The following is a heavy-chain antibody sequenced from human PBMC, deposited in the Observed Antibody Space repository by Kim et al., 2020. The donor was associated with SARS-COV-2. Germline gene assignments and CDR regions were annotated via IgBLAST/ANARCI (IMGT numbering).Heavy chain of an antibody. J-gene: IGHJ4*02. Sequence: ATAYAASVKGWFTISRDDSKNTAYLQMNSVKTEDTAVYYCTRYWQWGFDYWGQGTLVTVSS. CDR3: TRYWQWGFDY. V-gene: IGHV3-73*01. D-gene: IGHD6-19*01. CDR2: AT.